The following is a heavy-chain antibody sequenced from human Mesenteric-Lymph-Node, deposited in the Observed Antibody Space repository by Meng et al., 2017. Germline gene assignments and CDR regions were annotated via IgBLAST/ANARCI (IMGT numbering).Heavy chain of an antibody. V-gene: IGHV3-23*01. Sequence: GESLKISCAASGFTFTTYAMNWVRQAPGKGLEWVSLINHSGGITYFSDSVKGRFTISRDNSKNTLCLQMNSLRAEDTAVYYCVKGETTYTGYEEPEFDYWGQGALVTVSS. D-gene: IGHD5-12*01. J-gene: IGHJ4*02. CDR1: GFTFTTYA. CDR3: VKGETTYTGYEEPEFDY. CDR2: INHSGGIT.